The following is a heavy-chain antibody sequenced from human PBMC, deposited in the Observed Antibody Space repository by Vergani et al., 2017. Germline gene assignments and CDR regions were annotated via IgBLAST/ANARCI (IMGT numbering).Heavy chain of an antibody. J-gene: IGHJ4*02. D-gene: IGHD2-2*02. Sequence: QVQLQKSGPGLVKPPGTMSLTCAGSGDFISSNNCWTWVRQPPGKGLEWIGEICHTEDTKYSPSLKSRVTVSVDESRNLFSLRLNSVTAADTAVYYCATIGYRRWGYYFDYWGQGILVTVSS. CDR1: GDFISSNNC. V-gene: IGHV4-4*03. CDR3: ATIGYRRWGYYFDY. CDR2: ICHTEDT.